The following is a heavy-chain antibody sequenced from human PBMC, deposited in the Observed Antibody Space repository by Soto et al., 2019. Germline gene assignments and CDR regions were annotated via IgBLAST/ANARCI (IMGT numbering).Heavy chain of an antibody. CDR1: GGSTSSGGYS. D-gene: IGHD3-10*01. V-gene: IGHV4-30-2*06. CDR3: ARAPPGPSPRWVL. Sequence: PSETLSLTCTVSGGSTSSGGYSWSWIRQSPEKGLEWIGCIYPTGTTYYHPSLKSRVTISVDTSRNQFSLNLTSVTAADTAMYYCARAPPGPSPRWVLWGQGTTVTVSS. CDR2: IYPTGTT. J-gene: IGHJ6*02.